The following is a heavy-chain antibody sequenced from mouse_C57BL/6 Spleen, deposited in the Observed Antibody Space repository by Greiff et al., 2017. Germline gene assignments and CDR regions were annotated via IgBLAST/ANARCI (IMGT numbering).Heavy chain of an antibody. Sequence: VHVKQSGAELVKPGASVKLSCTASGFNIKDYYMHWVKQRTEQGLEWIGRIDPEDGETKYAPKFQGKATITADTTSNTAYLQLSSRTSEDTAVYYCARDSNYVYAMDYWGQGTSVTVSA. CDR1: GFNIKDYY. CDR2: IDPEDGET. V-gene: IGHV14-2*01. D-gene: IGHD2-5*01. CDR3: ARDSNYVYAMDY. J-gene: IGHJ4*01.